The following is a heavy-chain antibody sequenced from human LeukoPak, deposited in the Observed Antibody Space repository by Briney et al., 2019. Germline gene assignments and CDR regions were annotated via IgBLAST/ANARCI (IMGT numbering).Heavy chain of an antibody. Sequence: ASVKVSCKVSGYTLTELSMHWVRQAPGKGLEWMGGFDPEDGETIYAQKFQGRGTMTEDTSTDTAYMELSSLRSEDTAVYYCATESSSGSNYYYYGMDVWGQGTTVTVSS. CDR2: FDPEDGET. V-gene: IGHV1-24*01. CDR1: GYTLTELS. D-gene: IGHD3-22*01. CDR3: ATESSSGSNYYYYGMDV. J-gene: IGHJ6*02.